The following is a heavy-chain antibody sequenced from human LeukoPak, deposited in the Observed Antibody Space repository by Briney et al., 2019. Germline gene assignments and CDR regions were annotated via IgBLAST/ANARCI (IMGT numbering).Heavy chain of an antibody. V-gene: IGHV1-8*01. Sequence: GASVKVSCKASGYSFTTYDINWVRQAPGQGLGWMGWMRPKKSDTGYARKFQDRVTLTWNISTDTAYMELNSLTAEDTAVYFCAGGPPEDTSSGYWGQGTLVTVSS. CDR2: MRPKKSDT. CDR3: AGGPPEDTSSGY. D-gene: IGHD3-22*01. CDR1: GYSFTTYD. J-gene: IGHJ4*02.